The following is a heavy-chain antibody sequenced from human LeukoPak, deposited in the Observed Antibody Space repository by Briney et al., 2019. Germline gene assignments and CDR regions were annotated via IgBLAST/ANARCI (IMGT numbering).Heavy chain of an antibody. CDR2: ISSSGSTI. J-gene: IGHJ4*02. D-gene: IGHD6-13*01. Sequence: GGSLRLSCAASGFTFSDYYMSWIRQAPGKGLEWVSYISSSGSTIYYADSVKGRFTISRDNAKNSLYLQMSSLRAEDTAVYYCARDHYSSSLDYWGQGTLVTVSS. CDR3: ARDHYSSSLDY. CDR1: GFTFSDYY. V-gene: IGHV3-11*01.